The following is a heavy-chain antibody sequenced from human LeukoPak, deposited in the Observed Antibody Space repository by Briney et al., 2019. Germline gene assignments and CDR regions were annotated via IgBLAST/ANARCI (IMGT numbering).Heavy chain of an antibody. V-gene: IGHV4-59*01. CDR3: ARGKRGTTMDRMVVFDY. D-gene: IGHD3-10*01. Sequence: SETLSLTCTVSGGSMTSYYWSWIRQPPGEGLKWIGYIYYSGNTNYNPSLKSRVTISVDTSKNQFSLNLSSVTAADTAVYYCARGKRGTTMDRMVVFDYWGQGTLVTVSS. CDR2: IYYSGNT. CDR1: GGSMTSYY. J-gene: IGHJ4*02.